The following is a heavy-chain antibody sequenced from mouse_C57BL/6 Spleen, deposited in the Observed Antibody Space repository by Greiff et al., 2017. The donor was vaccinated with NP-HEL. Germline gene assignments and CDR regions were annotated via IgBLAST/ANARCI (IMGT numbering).Heavy chain of an antibody. CDR2: INPNNGGT. V-gene: IGHV1-22*01. CDR1: GYTFTDYN. CDR3: AQITTVVAPSMDY. Sequence: EVQLQQSGPELVKPGASVKMSCKASGYTFTDYNMHWVKQSHGKSLEWIGYINPNNGGTSYNQKFKGKATLTVNKSSSTAYMELRSLTSEDSAVYYCAQITTVVAPSMDYWGQGTSVTVSS. D-gene: IGHD1-1*01. J-gene: IGHJ4*01.